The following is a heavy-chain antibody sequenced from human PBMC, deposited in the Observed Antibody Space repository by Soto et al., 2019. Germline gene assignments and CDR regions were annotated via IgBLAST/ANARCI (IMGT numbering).Heavy chain of an antibody. CDR3: VRDSGWYVLDS. J-gene: IGHJ4*02. CDR1: GFTFSNYW. D-gene: IGHD6-19*01. Sequence: EVQLVESGGGLVQPGGSLRLSCAASGFTFSNYWLSWVRQAPGKGLEWVANIKQDGSEEYHVDSVKGRFTIARDNAKNSLYLQMSSLRAEDTAVYYCVRDSGWYVLDSWGQGTLVT. V-gene: IGHV3-7*01. CDR2: IKQDGSEE.